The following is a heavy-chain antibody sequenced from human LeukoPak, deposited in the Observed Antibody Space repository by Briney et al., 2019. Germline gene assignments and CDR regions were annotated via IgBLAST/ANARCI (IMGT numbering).Heavy chain of an antibody. J-gene: IGHJ4*02. CDR1: GFTFSSYG. CDR3: TILGYCTNGVCPTHYF. CDR2: IWYDGSNK. V-gene: IGHV3-33*01. Sequence: QPGRSLRLSCAASGFTFSSYGMHWVRQAPGKGLEWVAVIWYDGSNKYYADSVKGRFTISRDNSKNTLYLQMNSLRAEDTAVYYCTILGYCTNGVCPTHYFWGQGTLVTVSS. D-gene: IGHD2-8*01.